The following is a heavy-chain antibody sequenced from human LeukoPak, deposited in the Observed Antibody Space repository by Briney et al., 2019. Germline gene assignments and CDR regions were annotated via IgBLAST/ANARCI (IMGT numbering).Heavy chain of an antibody. D-gene: IGHD3-22*01. Sequence: ASVEVSCKASGYTFTSYGISWVRQAPGQGLEWMGWISAYNGNTNYAQKLQGRVTMTTDTSTSTAYMELRSLRSDDTAVYYCARAATYYYDSSGYQGRWFDPWGQGTLVTVSS. CDR2: ISAYNGNT. J-gene: IGHJ5*02. CDR3: ARAATYYYDSSGYQGRWFDP. V-gene: IGHV1-18*01. CDR1: GYTFTSYG.